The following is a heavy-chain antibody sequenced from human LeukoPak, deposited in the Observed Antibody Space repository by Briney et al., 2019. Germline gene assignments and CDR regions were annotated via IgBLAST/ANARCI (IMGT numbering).Heavy chain of an antibody. V-gene: IGHV1-8*01. CDR2: MNPKSGNT. CDR3: ARGSTVVTVAVPLKY. CDR1: GYTFTSYD. Sequence: ASVKVSCKASGYTFTSYDINWVRQATGQGLEWMGWMNPKSGNTDYARKFQGRVTMTMSTSVGTAYMELSSLRSEDTAVYYCARGSTVVTVAVPLKYWGQGTLVSVSS. J-gene: IGHJ4*02. D-gene: IGHD5-12*01.